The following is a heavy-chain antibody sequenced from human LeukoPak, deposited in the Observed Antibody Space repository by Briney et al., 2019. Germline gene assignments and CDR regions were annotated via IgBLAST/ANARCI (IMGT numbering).Heavy chain of an antibody. J-gene: IGHJ5*02. Sequence: KASETLSLTCGVSGGSISTYYWNWIRQPAGKGLEWIGRIYITGSTHYNPSLTSRVTMSVDTSKNQFSLKLSSVTAADTAVYYCARYSEYGSGALNWFDPWGQGTLVTVSS. CDR3: ARYSEYGSGALNWFDP. CDR2: IYITGST. D-gene: IGHD3-10*01. CDR1: GGSISTYY. V-gene: IGHV4-59*10.